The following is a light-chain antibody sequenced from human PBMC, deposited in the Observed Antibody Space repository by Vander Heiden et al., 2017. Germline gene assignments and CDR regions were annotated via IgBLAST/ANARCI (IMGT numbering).Light chain of an antibody. CDR2: QDT. Sequence: SYELTQPPSVSVSPGQTASITCSGNKLGNKYASWYQQKPGQSPVLVIYQDTKRPSGIPERFSGSNSGNTATLTISGTQAMDEADYYCQAWDYSTVVFGGGTKL. CDR3: QAWDYSTVV. V-gene: IGLV3-1*01. CDR1: KLGNKY. J-gene: IGLJ2*01.